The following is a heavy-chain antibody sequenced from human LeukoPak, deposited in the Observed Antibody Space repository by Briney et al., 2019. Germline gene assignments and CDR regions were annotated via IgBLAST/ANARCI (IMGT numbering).Heavy chain of an antibody. J-gene: IGHJ6*03. Sequence: ASVKVSCKASGCTFTSYDINWVRQATGQGLEWMGWMNPNSGNTGYAQKFQGRVTMTRNTSISTAYVELSSLTSEDTAVYYCARGLSSSWYYYYYYYMDVWGKGTTVTISS. D-gene: IGHD6-13*01. CDR1: GCTFTSYD. V-gene: IGHV1-8*01. CDR3: ARGLSSSWYYYYYYYMDV. CDR2: MNPNSGNT.